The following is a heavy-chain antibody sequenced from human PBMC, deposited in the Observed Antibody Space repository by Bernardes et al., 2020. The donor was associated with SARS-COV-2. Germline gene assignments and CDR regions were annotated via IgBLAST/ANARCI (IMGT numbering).Heavy chain of an antibody. CDR1: GYSFTSYW. Sequence: GESLKISCKGSGYSFTSYWIGWVRQMPGKGLEWMGIIYPGDSDTRYSPSFQGQVTISADKSISTAYLQWSSLKASDTAMYYCARQKFLYSGSHYYYYGMDVWGQGTTVTVSS. J-gene: IGHJ6*02. CDR2: IYPGDSDT. V-gene: IGHV5-51*01. CDR3: ARQKFLYSGSHYYYYGMDV. D-gene: IGHD1-26*01.